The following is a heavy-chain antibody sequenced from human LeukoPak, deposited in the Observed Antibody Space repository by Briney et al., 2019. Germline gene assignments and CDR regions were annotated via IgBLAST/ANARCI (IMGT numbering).Heavy chain of an antibody. Sequence: LVASVKVSCKASGYTFTSYYMHWVRQAPGQGLEWMGWINPNSGGTNYAQKFQGRVTMTRDTSISTAYMELSRLRSDDTAVYYCARDPEEVMSEGWFDPWGQGTLVTVSS. CDR3: ARDPEEVMSEGWFDP. J-gene: IGHJ5*02. D-gene: IGHD3-16*01. V-gene: IGHV1-2*02. CDR1: GYTFTSYY. CDR2: INPNSGGT.